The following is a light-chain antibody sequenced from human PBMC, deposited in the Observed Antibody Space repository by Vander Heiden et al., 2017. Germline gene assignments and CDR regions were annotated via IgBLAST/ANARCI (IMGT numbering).Light chain of an antibody. J-gene: IGLJ1*01. CDR3: CSYTRSSTLV. Sequence: QSALPQPASVSGSPGQPITISCTGTSSDIGDHDHVSWYQQHPGKVPKVIIYEVSKRPSGVSNRFSGSKSGNTASLTISGLQAEDDADYYCCSYTRSSTLVFGTGTKVTAL. CDR1: SSDIGDHDH. V-gene: IGLV2-14*01. CDR2: EVS.